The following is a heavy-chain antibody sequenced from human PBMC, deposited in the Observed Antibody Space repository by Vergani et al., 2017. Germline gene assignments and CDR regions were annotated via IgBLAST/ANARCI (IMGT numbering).Heavy chain of an antibody. J-gene: IGHJ4*02. CDR2: IWYDGSNK. D-gene: IGHD3-10*01. V-gene: IGHV3-33*01. Sequence: QVQLVESGGGVVQPGRSLRLSCAASGFTFSSYGMHWVRQAPGKGLEWVAVIWYDGSNKYYADSVKGRFTSSRDNSKNTLYLQMNSLRAEDTAVYYCARDNHGSGSYYRSGYYWGQGTLVTVSS. CDR1: GFTFSSYG. CDR3: ARDNHGSGSYYRSGYY.